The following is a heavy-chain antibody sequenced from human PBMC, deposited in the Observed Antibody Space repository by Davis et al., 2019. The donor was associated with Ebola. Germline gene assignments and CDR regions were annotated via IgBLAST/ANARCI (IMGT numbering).Heavy chain of an antibody. J-gene: IGHJ4*02. CDR2: IYYSGST. D-gene: IGHD2-21*02. CDR1: GGSISSSSYY. V-gene: IGHV4-39*01. Sequence: PGGSLRLSCTVSGGSISSSSYYWGWIRQPPGKGLEWIGSIYYSGSTYYNPSLKSRVTISVDTSKNQFSLKLSSVTAADTAVYYCARLEVVTAIPDYWGQGTLVTVSS. CDR3: ARLEVVTAIPDY.